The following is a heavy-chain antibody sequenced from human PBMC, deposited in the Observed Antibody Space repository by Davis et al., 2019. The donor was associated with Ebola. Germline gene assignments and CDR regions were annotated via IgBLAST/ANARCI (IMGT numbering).Heavy chain of an antibody. V-gene: IGHV3-74*01. CDR3: ARDVGGRAGY. Sequence: PGGSLRLSCVGSEFTFRSYWFHWVRQAPGKGLEWVSRIDTDGSTTNYADSVRGRFTISRDNAKNTLFLQMNSLRADDTAVYHCARDVGGRAGYWGQGTLVTVSS. CDR1: EFTFRSYW. CDR2: IDTDGSTT. J-gene: IGHJ4*02.